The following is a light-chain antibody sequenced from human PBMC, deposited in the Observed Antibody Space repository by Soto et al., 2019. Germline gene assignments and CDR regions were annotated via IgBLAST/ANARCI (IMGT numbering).Light chain of an antibody. CDR3: QQYYSPPLT. V-gene: IGKV4-1*01. CDR2: WAS. Sequence: DIVMTQSPDSLAVSLGERVTINCKSSQSVLYSSKEEKFNNKNFLAWYQQKPGQPPKLLIYWASTRESGVPDRFSGSGSGTDFTLTISSLQAEDVADYYCQQYYSPPLTFGGGTKVEIK. CDR1: QSVLYSSKEEKFNNKNF. J-gene: IGKJ4*01.